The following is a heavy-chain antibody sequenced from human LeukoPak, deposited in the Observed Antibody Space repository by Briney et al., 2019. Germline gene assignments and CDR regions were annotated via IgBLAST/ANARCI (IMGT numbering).Heavy chain of an antibody. D-gene: IGHD5-12*01. V-gene: IGHV3-72*01. CDR2: TRNKANSYTT. Sequence: GGSLRLSCAASGFTFSDHDMDWVRQAPGKGLEWVGRTRNKANSYTTEYAASVKGRFTISRDDSKNSLYLQMNSLKTEDTAVYYCARVGYGWDYWGQGTLVTVSS. CDR1: GFTFSDHD. J-gene: IGHJ4*02. CDR3: ARVGYGWDY.